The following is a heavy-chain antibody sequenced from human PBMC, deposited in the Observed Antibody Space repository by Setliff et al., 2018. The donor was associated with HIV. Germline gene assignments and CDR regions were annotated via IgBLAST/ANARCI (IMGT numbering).Heavy chain of an antibody. V-gene: IGHV3-23*01. J-gene: IGHJ6*03. CDR2: ISGSAGST. Sequence: GGSLRLSCAVSGFTFSSYAMSWVRQAPGKGLEWVSAISGSAGSTYYADSVKGRFTISGDNSKNTLYLQMNSLRAEDTAVYYCAKPYRGSVVRDQGYMDVWGKGTTVTGSS. CDR3: AKPYRGSVVRDQGYMDV. CDR1: GFTFSSYA. D-gene: IGHD3-10*01.